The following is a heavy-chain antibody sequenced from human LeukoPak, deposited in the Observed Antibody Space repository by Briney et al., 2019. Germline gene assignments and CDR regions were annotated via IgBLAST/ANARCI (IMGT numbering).Heavy chain of an antibody. V-gene: IGHV3-21*01. Sequence: PGGSLRLSCAASGFTFSSYSMNWVRQAPGKWLEWVSSISSSSSYIYYADSVKGRFTISRDNAKNSLYLQMNSLRAEDTAVYYCARDGYNDFDYWGQGTLVTVSS. J-gene: IGHJ4*02. CDR3: ARDGYNDFDY. CDR2: ISSSSSYI. D-gene: IGHD5-24*01. CDR1: GFTFSSYS.